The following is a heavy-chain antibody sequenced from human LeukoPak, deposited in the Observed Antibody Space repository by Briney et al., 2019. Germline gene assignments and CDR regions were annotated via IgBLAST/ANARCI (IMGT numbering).Heavy chain of an antibody. J-gene: IGHJ4*02. CDR1: GFFFSSYC. CDR2: ISGDGTNK. D-gene: IGHD6-6*01. CDR3: ARPPREQLVQGDY. V-gene: IGHV3-30-3*01. Sequence: PGRSLRLSCEASGFFFSSYCMHWVRQAPGKGLEWLAVISGDGTNKYYADSVKGRFTISRDNAKNSLYLQMNSLRAEDTAVYYCARPPREQLVQGDYWGQGTLVTVSS.